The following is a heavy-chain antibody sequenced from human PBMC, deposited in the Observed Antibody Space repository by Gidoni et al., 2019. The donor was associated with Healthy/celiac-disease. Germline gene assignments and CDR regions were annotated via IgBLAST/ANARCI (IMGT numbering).Heavy chain of an antibody. D-gene: IGHD6-13*01. CDR2: IWYDGSNK. CDR3: ARDGKQQLPMVPYYYYYGMDV. J-gene: IGHJ6*02. Sequence: QVQLVESGGGVVQPGRSLRLSCAASGFTFSSYGMHWVRQAPGKGLEWVAVIWYDGSNKYYADSVKGRFTISRDNSKNTLYLQMNSLRAEDTAVYYCARDGKQQLPMVPYYYYYGMDVWGQGTTVTVSS. CDR1: GFTFSSYG. V-gene: IGHV3-33*01.